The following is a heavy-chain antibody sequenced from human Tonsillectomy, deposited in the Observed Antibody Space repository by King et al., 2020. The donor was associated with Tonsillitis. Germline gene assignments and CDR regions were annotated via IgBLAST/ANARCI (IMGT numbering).Heavy chain of an antibody. CDR2: IDWDDDK. Sequence: TLKESGPALVKPTQTLTLTCTFSGFSLSTSGVSVSWIRQPPGKALEWLARIDWDDDKYYSTSLKTRLTISKDTSKNQVVLTMTNFDPVDTATYYCGRSVGAVIRGLSPVCYFDYWGLGTLVTVSS. V-gene: IGHV2-70*11. J-gene: IGHJ4*02. CDR1: GFSLSTSGVS. CDR3: GRSVGAVIRGLSPVCYFDY. D-gene: IGHD3-16*02.